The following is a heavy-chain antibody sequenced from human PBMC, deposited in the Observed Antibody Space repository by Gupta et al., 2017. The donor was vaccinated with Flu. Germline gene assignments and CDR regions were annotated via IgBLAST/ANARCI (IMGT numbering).Heavy chain of an antibody. CDR1: GFTFSGNA. D-gene: IGHD2-2*01. J-gene: IGHJ4*02. Sequence: QAQLVESGGGVVQPGRPLRPSCAASGFTFSGNALHWVRQAPGQGLEWVAIILYDGTKEYYAYSGKCRCSISRDNSKNILYLQMNSLRAEDTAVYYCARDFCSSTSCYSFHFDSWGQGTLVTVSS. CDR2: ILYDGTKE. CDR3: ARDFCSSTSCYSFHFDS. V-gene: IGHV3-33*01.